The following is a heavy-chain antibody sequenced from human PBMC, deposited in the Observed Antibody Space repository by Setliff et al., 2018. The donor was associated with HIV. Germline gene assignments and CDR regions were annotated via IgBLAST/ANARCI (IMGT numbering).Heavy chain of an antibody. Sequence: ASVKVSCKASGGTFSSYAISWVRQAPGQSLEWMGWINVGNGDTKYSQDLQGRITITRDTSANTAYMELSRLRSDDTAVYFCARGALLAVFDFDHWGHGTLVTVSS. D-gene: IGHD3-10*01. V-gene: IGHV1-3*01. J-gene: IGHJ4*01. CDR1: GGTFSSYA. CDR2: INVGNGDT. CDR3: ARGALLAVFDFDH.